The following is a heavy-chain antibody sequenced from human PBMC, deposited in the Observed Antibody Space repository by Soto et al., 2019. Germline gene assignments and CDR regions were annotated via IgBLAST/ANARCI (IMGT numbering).Heavy chain of an antibody. Sequence: SETLSLTCTVSGGSISSYYWSWIRQPPGKGLEWIGYIYYSGSTNYNPSLKSRVTISVDTSKNQFSLKLSSVTAADTAVYYCARHRAELRGYYYYMDVWGKGTTVTVSS. CDR2: IYYSGST. V-gene: IGHV4-59*08. J-gene: IGHJ6*03. CDR3: ARHRAELRGYYYYMDV. CDR1: GGSISSYY. D-gene: IGHD3-10*01.